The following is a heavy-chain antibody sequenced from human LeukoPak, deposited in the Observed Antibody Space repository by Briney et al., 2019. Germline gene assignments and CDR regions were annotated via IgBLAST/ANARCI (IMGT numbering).Heavy chain of an antibody. CDR2: IWYDGSNK. J-gene: IGHJ4*02. V-gene: IGHV3-33*01. CDR1: GFTFSSYG. CDR3: ARDLGYSYGIY. Sequence: PGGSLRLSCAASGFTFSSYGMHWVRQAPGKGLEWVAAIWYDGSNKYYADSVKGRFTISRDNSKNTLYLQMNSLRAEDTAVYYCARDLGYSYGIYWGQGTLVTVSS. D-gene: IGHD5-18*01.